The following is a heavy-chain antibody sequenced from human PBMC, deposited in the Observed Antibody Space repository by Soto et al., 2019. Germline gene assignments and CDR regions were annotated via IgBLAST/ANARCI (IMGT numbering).Heavy chain of an antibody. CDR1: GFTFSIYA. J-gene: IGHJ4*02. CDR3: VKGEYYSDSAAYYPFDH. D-gene: IGHD3-22*01. Sequence: EVQLVESGGGLVQPGGSLRLSCSASGFTFSIYAMHWVRQAPGKGLEYVSSISTNGGNTHYADSVKGRLTISRDNSKNTHYLQMSNLRAEDTAVYYCVKGEYYSDSAAYYPFDHWGQGTLVIVSS. V-gene: IGHV3-64D*06. CDR2: ISTNGGNT.